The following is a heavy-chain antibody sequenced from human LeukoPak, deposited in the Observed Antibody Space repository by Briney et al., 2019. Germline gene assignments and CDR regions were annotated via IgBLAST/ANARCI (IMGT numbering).Heavy chain of an antibody. V-gene: IGHV3-48*01. CDR1: GFTFSSYS. CDR3: ARALLGYSGYGTVDY. Sequence: PGGSLRLSCVASGFTFSSYSMNWVRQAPGKGLEWVSYISSSTIYYADSVKGRFTISRDNVKNSVYLQMNSLRAEDTGVYYCARALLGYSGYGTVDYWGQGTLVTVSS. D-gene: IGHD5-12*01. J-gene: IGHJ4*02. CDR2: ISSSTI.